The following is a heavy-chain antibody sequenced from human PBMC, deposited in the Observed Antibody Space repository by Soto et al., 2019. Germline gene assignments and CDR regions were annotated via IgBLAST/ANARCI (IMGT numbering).Heavy chain of an antibody. CDR3: ARHKSSRYDY. J-gene: IGHJ4*02. V-gene: IGHV4-59*08. CDR1: GGSISSYY. CDR2: IYYSGSS. D-gene: IGHD6-13*01. Sequence: SETLSLTCTVSGGSISSYYWNWIRQPPGKGLEWIGYIYYSGSSNYNPSLKSRVTISVDTSKNQFSLILSSVTAADTAVYYCARHKSSRYDYWGQGTLVTVSS.